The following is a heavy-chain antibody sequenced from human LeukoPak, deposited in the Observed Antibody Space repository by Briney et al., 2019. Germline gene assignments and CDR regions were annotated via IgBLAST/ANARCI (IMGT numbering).Heavy chain of an antibody. J-gene: IGHJ4*02. D-gene: IGHD6-13*01. CDR2: IYYSGST. V-gene: IGHV4-59*08. CDR1: GGSISSYY. Sequence: SETLSLTCTVSGGSISSYYWSWIRQPPGKGLEWIGYIYYSGSTNYNPSLKSRVTISVDTSKNQFSLKLSSVTAADTAVYYCARRDGSSWSKGFDYWGQGTLVTVSS. CDR3: ARRDGSSWSKGFDY.